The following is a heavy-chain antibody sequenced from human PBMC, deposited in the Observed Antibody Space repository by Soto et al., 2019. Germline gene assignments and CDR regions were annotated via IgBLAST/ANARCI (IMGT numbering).Heavy chain of an antibody. CDR3: ARDHYYDSRGSFDY. V-gene: IGHV1-18*01. D-gene: IGHD3-22*01. CDR1: GYTFSNSG. Sequence: GASVKVSCKASGYTFSNSGISWVRQAPGQGLEWLGWINSDNGNTNYAQHLQGRVTLTTDTSTSTAYMDLRSLRSDDTAVYYCARDHYYDSRGSFDYWGQGTPVTVPQ. CDR2: INSDNGNT. J-gene: IGHJ4*02.